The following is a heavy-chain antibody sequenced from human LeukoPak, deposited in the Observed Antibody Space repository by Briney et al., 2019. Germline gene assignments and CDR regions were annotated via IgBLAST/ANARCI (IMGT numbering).Heavy chain of an antibody. J-gene: IGHJ6*03. CDR2: ISYDGSNK. V-gene: IGHV3-30*04. Sequence: GGSLRLSCAASGFTFNRYAMHWVRQAPGKGLEWVAFISYDGSNKYYADSVKGRFTISRDNSKNTLYLQMNSLKTEDTAVYYCARKSGYSSSWNYNYYMDVWGKGTTVTVSS. CDR1: GFTFNRYA. D-gene: IGHD6-13*01. CDR3: ARKSGYSSSWNYNYYMDV.